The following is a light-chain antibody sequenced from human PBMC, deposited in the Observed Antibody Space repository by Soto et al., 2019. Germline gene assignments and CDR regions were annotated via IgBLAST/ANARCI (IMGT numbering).Light chain of an antibody. J-gene: IGKJ4*01. CDR2: DAY. CDR1: QSISTW. CDR3: QHYNSYSPT. V-gene: IGKV1-5*01. Sequence: DIQMTQSPSTLSASVGDRVTITCRASQSISTWLAWYQQKPGKAHKLLIYDAYTLESGVKSRFSGSGSGTEFTLTIRSLQPDDFATYYCQHYNSYSPTFGGGTKVDIK.